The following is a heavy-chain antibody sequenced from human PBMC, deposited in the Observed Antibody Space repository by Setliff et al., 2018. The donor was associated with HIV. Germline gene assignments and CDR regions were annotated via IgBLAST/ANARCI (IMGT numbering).Heavy chain of an antibody. CDR2: IDTDNGYR. J-gene: IGHJ4*02. CDR3: ARWCAAASCYPAIYHFDS. V-gene: IGHV1-3*04. D-gene: IGHD2-2*01. CDR1: GYTFSEYA. Sequence: ASVKVSCKASGYTFSEYAIHWVRQAPGQRLEWMGRIDTDNGYRRYSPKLQGRVTITKDTSANTAYMELRGLRSEDTAVYYCARWCAAASCYPAIYHFDSWGQGTLVTV.